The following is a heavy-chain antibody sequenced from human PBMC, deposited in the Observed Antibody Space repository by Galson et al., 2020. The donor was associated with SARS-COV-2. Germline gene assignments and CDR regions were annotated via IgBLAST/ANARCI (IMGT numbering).Heavy chain of an antibody. CDR1: AW. Sequence: AWMIWVRQAPGKGLEWVGRIKTRSDGETTDYGAPVKGRFIISRDDSKDTLYLHMNSLRTEDTAVYYCAIRFGGLGYMDVWGKGTTVTVSS. V-gene: IGHV3-15*01. J-gene: IGHJ6*04. CDR2: IKTRSDGETT. CDR3: AIRFGGLGYMDV. D-gene: IGHD3-10*01.